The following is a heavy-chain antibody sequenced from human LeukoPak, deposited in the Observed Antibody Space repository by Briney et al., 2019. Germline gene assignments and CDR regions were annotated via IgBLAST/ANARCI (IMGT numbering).Heavy chain of an antibody. Sequence: PGGSLRLSCAASEFTLSAYYISWIRKAPGKGLEWVSYISSSGSNIYYADSVKGRFTISRDNAKNSLYLQMNSLRAEDTAVYYCARDYYGSGSYGWFDPWGQGTLVTVSS. D-gene: IGHD3-10*01. J-gene: IGHJ5*02. CDR2: ISSSGSNI. V-gene: IGHV3-11*01. CDR3: ARDYYGSGSYGWFDP. CDR1: EFTLSAYY.